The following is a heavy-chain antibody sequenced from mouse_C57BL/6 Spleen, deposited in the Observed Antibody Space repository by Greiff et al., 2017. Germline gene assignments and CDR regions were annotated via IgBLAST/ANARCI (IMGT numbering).Heavy chain of an antibody. V-gene: IGHV1-52*01. CDR1: GYTFTSYW. D-gene: IGHD4-1*01. Sequence: VQLQQPGAELVRPGSSVKLSCKASGYTFTSYWMHWVKQRPIQGLEWIGNIDPSDSETHYNQKFKDKATLTVDKSSSTTYMQLSSLTSEDSAVYYCARSKTGTGIDYWGQGTTLTVSS. CDR2: IDPSDSET. J-gene: IGHJ2*01. CDR3: ARSKTGTGIDY.